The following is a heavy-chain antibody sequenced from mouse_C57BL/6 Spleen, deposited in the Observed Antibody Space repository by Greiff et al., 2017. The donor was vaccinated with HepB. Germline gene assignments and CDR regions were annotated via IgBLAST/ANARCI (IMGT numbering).Heavy chain of an antibody. CDR3: TRWGTTVGGTADY. D-gene: IGHD1-1*01. CDR1: GYTFTDYE. J-gene: IGHJ2*01. Sequence: QVQLQQSGAELVRPGASVTLSCKASGYTFTDYEMHWVKQTPVHGLEWIGAIDPETGGTAYNQKFKGKAILTADKSSSTAYMELRSLTSEDSAVYYCTRWGTTVGGTADYWGQGTTLTVSS. CDR2: IDPETGGT. V-gene: IGHV1-15*01.